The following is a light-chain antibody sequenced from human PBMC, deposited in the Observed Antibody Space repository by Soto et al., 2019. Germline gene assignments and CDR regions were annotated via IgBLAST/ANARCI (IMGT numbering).Light chain of an antibody. Sequence: DIVMTQSPDSLAVSLGERATINCKSSQSVLYSSNNKNYLAWYQQKPGQPPKLLIYWASIRESGVPDRFSGSGSGTDFTLTITSLQAEDVAVYSCQQYYSTPPYTFGQGTKLEIK. J-gene: IGKJ2*01. CDR2: WAS. CDR3: QQYYSTPPYT. CDR1: QSVLYSSNNKNY. V-gene: IGKV4-1*01.